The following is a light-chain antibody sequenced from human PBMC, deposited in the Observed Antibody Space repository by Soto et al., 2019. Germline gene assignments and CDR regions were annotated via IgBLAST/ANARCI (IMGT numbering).Light chain of an antibody. CDR3: SSYAGSNNVV. V-gene: IGLV2-8*01. CDR2: EVS. J-gene: IGLJ2*01. CDR1: SSDVGGYNY. Sequence: QSALTQPRSVSGSPGQSVTISCTGTSSDVGGYNYVSWYQQHPGKAPKLMIYEVSKRPSGVPDRFSGSKSGNTASLTVSGLQAEDDSDYYCSSYAGSNNVVFGGGTKLTVL.